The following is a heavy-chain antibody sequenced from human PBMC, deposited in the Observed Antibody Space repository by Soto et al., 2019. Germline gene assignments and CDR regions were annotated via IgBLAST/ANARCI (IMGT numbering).Heavy chain of an antibody. CDR1: GFTVSSNY. CDR2: ISGSGGST. Sequence: GSLRLSCAASGFTVSSNYMSWVRQAPGKGLEWVSAISGSGGSTYYADSVRGRFTISRDNSKNTLYLQMNSLRAEDTAVYYCAKVGHSTPFDYWGQGTLVTVSS. V-gene: IGHV3-23*01. CDR3: AKVGHSTPFDY. J-gene: IGHJ4*02. D-gene: IGHD2-15*01.